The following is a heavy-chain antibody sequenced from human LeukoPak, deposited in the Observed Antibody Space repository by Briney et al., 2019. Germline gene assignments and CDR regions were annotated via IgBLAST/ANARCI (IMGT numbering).Heavy chain of an antibody. CDR1: GFTFASYS. CDR2: ISGDSTYI. CDR3: ARVSGRLERQSDLDY. J-gene: IGHJ4*02. Sequence: GGSLRLSCAASGFTFASYSMNWVRQAPGKGLEWASSISGDSTYIYYAGSVKGRFTISRDNAQASLYLQMISLRADDTAVYYCARVSGRLERQSDLDYWGQGTLVIVSS. D-gene: IGHD1-1*01. V-gene: IGHV3-21*01.